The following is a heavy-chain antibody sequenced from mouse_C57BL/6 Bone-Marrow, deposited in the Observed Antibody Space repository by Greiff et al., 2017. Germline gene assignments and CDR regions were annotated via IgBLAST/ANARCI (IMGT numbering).Heavy chain of an antibody. CDR3: TEGYYTWFAY. V-gene: IGHV14-4*01. J-gene: IGHJ3*01. Sequence: EVQLQESGAELVRPGASVKLSCTASGFNIKDDYMHWVKQRPEQGLEWIGWIDPENGDTEYASKFQGKATITADTSSKTAYLQLSSLTSEDTAFYYCTEGYYTWFAYWGQGTLVTVSA. D-gene: IGHD2-12*01. CDR1: GFNIKDDY. CDR2: IDPENGDT.